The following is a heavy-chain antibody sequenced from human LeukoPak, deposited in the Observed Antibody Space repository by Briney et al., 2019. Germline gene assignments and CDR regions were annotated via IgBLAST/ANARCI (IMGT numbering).Heavy chain of an antibody. Sequence: GGSLRLSCAASGFTFSSYAMHWVRQAPGKGLEWVAVISYDGSNKYYADSVKGRFTISRDNSKNTLYLQMNSLRAEDTAVYYCAKDQYGDYAKFDYWGQGTLVTVSS. CDR1: GFTFSSYA. J-gene: IGHJ4*02. V-gene: IGHV3-30-3*01. D-gene: IGHD4-17*01. CDR3: AKDQYGDYAKFDY. CDR2: ISYDGSNK.